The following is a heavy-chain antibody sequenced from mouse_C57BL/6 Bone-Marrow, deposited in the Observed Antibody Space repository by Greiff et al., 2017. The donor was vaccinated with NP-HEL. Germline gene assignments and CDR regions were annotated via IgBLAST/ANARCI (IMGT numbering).Heavy chain of an antibody. Sequence: VQLQQSGPGLVKPSQSLSLTCSVTGYSITSGYYWNWIRQFPGNKLEWMGYISYDGSNNYNPSLKNRISITRDTSKNQFFLKLNSVTTEDTATYYCARGRVGGFAYWGQGTLVAVSA. CDR3: ARGRVGGFAY. V-gene: IGHV3-6*01. CDR1: GYSITSGYY. CDR2: ISYDGSN. J-gene: IGHJ3*01.